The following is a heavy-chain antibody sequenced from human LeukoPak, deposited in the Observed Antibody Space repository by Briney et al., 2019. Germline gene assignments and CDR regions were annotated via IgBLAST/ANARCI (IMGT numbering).Heavy chain of an antibody. CDR2: ISYDGSNK. Sequence: PGGSLRLSCAASGFTFSSYAMHWVRQAPGKGLEWVAVISYDGSNKYYADSVKGRFTISRDNSKNTLYLQMNSLRAEDTAVYYCANQYYYDSSGSNSSGYYYYYMDVWGKGTTVTISS. J-gene: IGHJ6*03. CDR3: ANQYYYDSSGSNSSGYYYYYMDV. CDR1: GFTFSSYA. D-gene: IGHD3-22*01. V-gene: IGHV3-30*04.